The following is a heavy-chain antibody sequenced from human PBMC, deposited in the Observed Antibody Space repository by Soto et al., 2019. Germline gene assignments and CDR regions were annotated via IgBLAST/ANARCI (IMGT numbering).Heavy chain of an antibody. CDR2: IKQDGSEK. V-gene: IGHV3-7*01. J-gene: IGHJ6*03. D-gene: IGHD4-4*01. Sequence: GGSLRLSCAASGFTFSSYWMSWVRQAPGKGLEWVANIKQDGSEKYYVDSVKGRFTISRDNAKNSLYLQMNSLRAEDTAVYYCARGHTVTYEVPGYYYYMDVWGKGTTVTVSS. CDR1: GFTFSSYW. CDR3: ARGHTVTYEVPGYYYYMDV.